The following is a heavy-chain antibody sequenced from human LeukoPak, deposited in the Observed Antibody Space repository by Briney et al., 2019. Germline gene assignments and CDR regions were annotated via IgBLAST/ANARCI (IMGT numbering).Heavy chain of an antibody. V-gene: IGHV4-38-2*01. CDR2: IYHSGTT. D-gene: IGHD4-11*01. Sequence: WETLSLTCAVAGYSTSSGYFWGWIRQPPGKGLEWIGSIYHSGTTYYNPSLKSRVTISVDTSKNQFSLKLSSVTAADTAVYYCARPPDYNDYGAAFDFWGQGTLVTVSS. CDR1: GYSTSSGYF. J-gene: IGHJ4*02. CDR3: ARPPDYNDYGAAFDF.